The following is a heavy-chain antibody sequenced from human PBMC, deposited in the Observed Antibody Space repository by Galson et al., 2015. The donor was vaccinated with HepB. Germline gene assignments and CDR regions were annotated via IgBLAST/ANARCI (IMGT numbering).Heavy chain of an antibody. CDR3: ARDQRDIVVGIDY. V-gene: IGHV3-53*05. J-gene: IGHJ4*02. D-gene: IGHD2-2*01. Sequence: SLRLSCAASGFTVSSNYMSWVRQAPGKGLEWVSVIYSGGSTYYADSVKGRFTISRDNSKNTLYLQMNSLRAEGTAVYYCARDQRDIVVGIDYWGQGTLVTVSS. CDR2: IYSGGST. CDR1: GFTVSSNY.